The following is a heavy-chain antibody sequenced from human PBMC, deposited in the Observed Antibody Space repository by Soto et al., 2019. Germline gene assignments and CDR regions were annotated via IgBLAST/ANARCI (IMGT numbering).Heavy chain of an antibody. CDR2: ISAYNGNT. CDR3: ARDKRYYYDSSGYYSPYYFDY. CDR1: GYTFTSYA. V-gene: IGHV1-18*01. D-gene: IGHD3-22*01. Sequence: ASVKVSCKASGYTFTSYAISWVRQAPGQGLEWMGWISAYNGNTNYAQKLQGRVTMTTDTSTSTAYMELRSLRSDDTAVYYCARDKRYYYDSSGYYSPYYFDYWGQGTTVTVSS. J-gene: IGHJ4*03.